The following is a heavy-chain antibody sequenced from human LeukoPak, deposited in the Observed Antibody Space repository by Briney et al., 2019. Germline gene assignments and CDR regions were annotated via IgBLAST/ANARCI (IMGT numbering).Heavy chain of an antibody. CDR3: ARLYSGSYIY. CDR1: GGSISSSSYY. CDR2: INHSGGT. V-gene: IGHV4-39*07. D-gene: IGHD1-26*01. J-gene: IGHJ4*02. Sequence: SETLSLTCTVSGGSISSSSYYWSWIRQPPGKGLEWIGEINHSGGTNYNPSLKSRVTISVDTSKNQFSLKLSSVAAADTAVYYCARLYSGSYIYWGQGTLVTVSS.